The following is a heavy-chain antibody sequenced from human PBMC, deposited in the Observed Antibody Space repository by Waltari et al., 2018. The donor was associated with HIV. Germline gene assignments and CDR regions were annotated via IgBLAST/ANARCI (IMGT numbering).Heavy chain of an antibody. D-gene: IGHD3-9*01. J-gene: IGHJ5*02. CDR2: NSSSSTYI. CDR1: GFTFSTYS. Sequence: EVRLVESGGGLVKPGGSLRLSCAASGFTFSTYSMNWVRQSPGKGREWLSSNSSSSTYIYYADSVKGRFTISRDNAKNSLYLQMNSLRAEDTAVYYCARGLLTGYTLFDHWGQGTLVTVSS. V-gene: IGHV3-21*01. CDR3: ARGLLTGYTLFDH.